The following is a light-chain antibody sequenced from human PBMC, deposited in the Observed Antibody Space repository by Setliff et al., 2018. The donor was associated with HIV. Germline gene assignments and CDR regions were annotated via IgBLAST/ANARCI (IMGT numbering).Light chain of an antibody. J-gene: IGLJ1*01. CDR3: QSYDSNNHYV. CDR1: SGSIADNY. V-gene: IGLV6-57*01. Sequence: NFMLTQPHSVSESPGKTVTISCTRSSGSIADNYVQWFQQRPGSSPTIVISEDDQRPSGVPDRFSGSVDSSSNSASLTISGLKTEDEAGYYCQSYDSNNHYVFGTGTKITVL. CDR2: EDD.